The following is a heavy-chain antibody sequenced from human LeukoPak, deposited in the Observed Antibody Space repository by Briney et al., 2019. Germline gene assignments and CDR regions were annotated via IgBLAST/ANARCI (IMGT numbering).Heavy chain of an antibody. CDR1: GFRFSYHD. V-gene: IGHV3-64*02. Sequence: GGSLRLSCAASGFRFSYHDMHWVRQAPGKGLEFVSSIGAAGAHTFYADSVKGRFTISRDNFQSTMYLQMDGLRPEDSAVYYCAREMGGTKTGGFDICGQATVVTVSS. J-gene: IGHJ3*02. D-gene: IGHD1-14*01. CDR3: AREMGGTKTGGFDI. CDR2: IGAAGAHT.